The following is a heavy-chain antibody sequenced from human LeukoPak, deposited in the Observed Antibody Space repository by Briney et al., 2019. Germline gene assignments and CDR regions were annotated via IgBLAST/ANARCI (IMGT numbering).Heavy chain of an antibody. V-gene: IGHV3-48*01. CDR3: ARGPVQRDDYYYYYYMDV. D-gene: IGHD5-24*01. Sequence: GGSLRLSCAASGFTFSSYSMNWVRQAPGKGLEWVSYISSSSSTIYYADSVKGRFTISRDDAKNSLYLQMNSLRAEDTAVYYCARGPVQRDDYYYYYYMDVWGKGTTVTVSS. J-gene: IGHJ6*03. CDR1: GFTFSSYS. CDR2: ISSSSSTI.